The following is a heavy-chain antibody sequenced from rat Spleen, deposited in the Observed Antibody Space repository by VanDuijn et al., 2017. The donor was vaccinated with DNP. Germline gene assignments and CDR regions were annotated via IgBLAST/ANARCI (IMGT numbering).Heavy chain of an antibody. D-gene: IGHD4-3*01. CDR3: VRWNSGHFDY. Sequence: EVQLVESGGDLVQPGRSLKLSCAASEFTFNNYWMNWIRQVPGKGLEWVASITSSGGSTYYPDSVKGRFTISRDNAKNTLYLQMNSLRSEDTATYYCVRWNSGHFDYWGQGVMVTVSS. CDR1: EFTFNNYW. V-gene: IGHV5-31*01. J-gene: IGHJ2*01. CDR2: ITSSGGST.